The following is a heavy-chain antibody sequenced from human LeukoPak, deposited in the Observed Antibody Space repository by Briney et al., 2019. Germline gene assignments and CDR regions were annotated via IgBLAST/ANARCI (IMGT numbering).Heavy chain of an antibody. CDR2: ISAYNGNT. D-gene: IGHD5-18*01. Sequence: ASVKVSCKASGYTFTSYGISWVRQAPGQGLEWMGWISAYNGNTNYAQKLQGRVTMTTDTSTSTAYMELSSLRSEDTAVYYCAKDGYSYGLWFDPWGQGTLVTVSS. V-gene: IGHV1-18*01. J-gene: IGHJ5*02. CDR3: AKDGYSYGLWFDP. CDR1: GYTFTSYG.